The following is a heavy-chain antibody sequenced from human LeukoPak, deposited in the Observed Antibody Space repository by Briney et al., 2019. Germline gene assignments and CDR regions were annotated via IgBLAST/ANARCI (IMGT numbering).Heavy chain of an antibody. Sequence: GGSLRLSCAASGFTLSSYEMNWVRQAPGKGLEWVSYISSSGSTLYYADSVKGRFTISRDNAKNSLYLQMNSLRAEDTAVYYCARVPDSSGYYIPHFDFWGQGTLVPVSS. D-gene: IGHD3-22*01. CDR1: GFTLSSYE. CDR2: ISSSGSTL. CDR3: ARVPDSSGYYIPHFDF. V-gene: IGHV3-48*03. J-gene: IGHJ4*02.